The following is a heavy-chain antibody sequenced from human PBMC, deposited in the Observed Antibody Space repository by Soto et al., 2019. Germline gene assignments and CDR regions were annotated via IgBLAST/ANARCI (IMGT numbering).Heavy chain of an antibody. CDR1: GGSFSGDY. D-gene: IGHD6-6*01. V-gene: IGHV4-34*01. J-gene: IGHJ5*02. CDR3: ARRPAYSSSSSWFDP. Sequence: PSETLSLTCAVYGGSFSGDYWSWIRQPPGKGLEWIGEINHSGSTNYNPSLKSRVTISVDTSKNQFSLKLSSVTAADTAVYYCARRPAYSSSSSWFDPWGQGTLVTVS. CDR2: INHSGST.